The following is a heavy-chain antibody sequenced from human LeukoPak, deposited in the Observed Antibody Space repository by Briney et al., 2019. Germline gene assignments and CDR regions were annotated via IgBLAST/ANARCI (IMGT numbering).Heavy chain of an antibody. CDR1: GFTFNDFW. Sequence: PGGSLRLSCAASGFTFNDFWMHWVRQVPGKGLVWVARIDSDGSSTRVADSVKGRFTISRDNTKNTVYLQMGSLRVEDTAVYYCARERGDNGWYPDGFDIWGQGTLVTVSS. V-gene: IGHV3-74*01. J-gene: IGHJ3*02. CDR2: IDSDGSST. D-gene: IGHD4/OR15-4a*01. CDR3: ARERGDNGWYPDGFDI.